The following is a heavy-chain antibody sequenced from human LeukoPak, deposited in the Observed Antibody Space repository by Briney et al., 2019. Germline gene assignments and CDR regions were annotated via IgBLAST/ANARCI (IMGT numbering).Heavy chain of an antibody. V-gene: IGHV3-23*01. Sequence: GGSLRLSCAASGLSFSNYAMSWVRQAPGKGLEWVSTISNRAGSTYYADSVKGRFTISRDNSKNTLYLLMNSLRAEDTAVYYCAKALLYCGADCSVNVGDYWGQGTLVTVSS. J-gene: IGHJ4*02. CDR1: GLSFSNYA. CDR2: ISNRAGST. D-gene: IGHD2-21*02. CDR3: AKALLYCGADCSVNVGDY.